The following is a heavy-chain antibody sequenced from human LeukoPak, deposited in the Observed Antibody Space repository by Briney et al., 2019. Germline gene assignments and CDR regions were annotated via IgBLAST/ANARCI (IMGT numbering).Heavy chain of an antibody. CDR2: INPNSGGT. D-gene: IGHD2-8*01. CDR1: GYTFTGYY. CDR3: ARDPPYCTNGVCSAFDY. Sequence: ASVKVSCKASGYTFTGYYMHLVRQAPGQGLEWMGWINPNSGGTNYAQEFQGRVTMTRDTSISTAYMELSRLRSDDTAVYYCARDPPYCTNGVCSAFDYWGQGTLVTVSS. V-gene: IGHV1-2*02. J-gene: IGHJ4*02.